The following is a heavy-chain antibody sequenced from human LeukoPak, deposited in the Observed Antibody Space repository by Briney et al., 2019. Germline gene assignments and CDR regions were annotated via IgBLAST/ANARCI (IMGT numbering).Heavy chain of an antibody. V-gene: IGHV4-59*08. Sequence: PSETLSLTCTVSGGSISSYYWSWIRQPPGKGLEWIGYIYYSGSTNYNPSLKSRVTISVDTSKNQFSLKLSSVTAADTAVYYCGGRSGGSCYPDYWGQGTLVTVSS. D-gene: IGHD2-15*01. CDR1: GGSISSYY. CDR3: GGRSGGSCYPDY. CDR2: IYYSGST. J-gene: IGHJ4*02.